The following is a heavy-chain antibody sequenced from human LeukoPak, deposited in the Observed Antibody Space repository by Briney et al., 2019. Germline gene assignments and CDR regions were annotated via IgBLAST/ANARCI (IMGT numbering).Heavy chain of an antibody. CDR1: GFTFSSLW. V-gene: IGHV3-7*03. D-gene: IGHD2-15*01. J-gene: IGHJ4*02. Sequence: PGGSLRLSCAASGFTFSSLWMGWLRQAPGKGQEWVANIKPDGSDKYYVESVKGRFTISRDNAKNSLYLQMSSLRAEDTATYYCTKNVPGRAIDYWGQGTLVTVSS. CDR2: IKPDGSDK. CDR3: TKNVPGRAIDY.